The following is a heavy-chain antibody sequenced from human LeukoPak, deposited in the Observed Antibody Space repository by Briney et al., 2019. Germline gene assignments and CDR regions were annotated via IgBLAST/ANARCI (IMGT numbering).Heavy chain of an antibody. D-gene: IGHD3-22*01. CDR1: GFTLSDFA. CDR2: ITGSGETK. J-gene: IGHJ4*02. CDR3: AKESLVVIESYFDN. Sequence: PGGSLRLSCVVSGFTLSDFAMSWVRRAPGKGLEWVSAITGSGETKYYADSVKGRFTMSRDNSKNTLYLQMNSLRDEDTAEYFCAKESLVVIESYFDNWGQGTLVTVSS. V-gene: IGHV3-23*01.